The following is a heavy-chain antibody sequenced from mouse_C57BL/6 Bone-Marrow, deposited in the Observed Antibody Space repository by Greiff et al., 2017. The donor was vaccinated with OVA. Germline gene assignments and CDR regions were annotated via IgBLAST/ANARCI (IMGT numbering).Heavy chain of an antibody. CDR2: IDPSDSYT. CDR1: GYTFTSYW. D-gene: IGHD2-2*01. J-gene: IGHJ3*01. CDR3: ARMVNPFAY. V-gene: IGHV1-50*01. Sequence: QVQLQQPGAELVQPGASVKLSCKASGYTFTSYWMQWVKQRPGQGLEWIGEIDPSDSYTNYNQKFKGKATLTVDTSSSTAYMQLSSLASEDSAVYYCARMVNPFAYWGQGTLVTVSA.